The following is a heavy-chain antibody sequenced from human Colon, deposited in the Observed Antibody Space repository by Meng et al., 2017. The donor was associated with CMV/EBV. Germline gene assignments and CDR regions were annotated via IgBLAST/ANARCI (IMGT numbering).Heavy chain of an antibody. Sequence: GESLKISCAASGFTFDKYAMNWVRQAPGKGLEWVSGINWNGGNTGYADSVKGRFTISRDNAKNSLYLQMNSLRAEDMAMYYCARVSSISVVPADGYWGQGTLVTVSS. CDR1: GFTFDKYA. J-gene: IGHJ4*02. V-gene: IGHV3-20*04. D-gene: IGHD2-2*01. CDR3: ARVSSISVVPADGY. CDR2: INWNGGNT.